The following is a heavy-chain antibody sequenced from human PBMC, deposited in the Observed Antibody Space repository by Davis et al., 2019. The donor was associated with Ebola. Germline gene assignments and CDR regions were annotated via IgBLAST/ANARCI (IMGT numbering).Heavy chain of an antibody. J-gene: IGHJ4*02. V-gene: IGHV4-61*01. CDR1: GGSVSSGSYY. CDR2: IYYSGST. Sequence: PSETLSLTCTVSGGSVSSGSYYWSWIRQPPGKGLEWIGYIYYSGSTNYNPSLKSRVTISVDTSKNQFSLKLSSVTAADTAVYYCARGYCSSTSCYGMNYWGQGTLVTVSS. CDR3: ARGYCSSTSCYGMNY. D-gene: IGHD2-2*01.